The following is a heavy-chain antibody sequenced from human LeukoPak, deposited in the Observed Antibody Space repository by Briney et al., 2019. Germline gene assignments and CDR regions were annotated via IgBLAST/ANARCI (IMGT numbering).Heavy chain of an antibody. CDR3: ARALGIDIA. CDR2: ISYDGSNK. V-gene: IGHV3-30*03. Sequence: GGSLRLSCAASGFTFSNYGMHWVRQAPGKGLEWVAVISYDGSNKYYADSVKGRFTISRDNSKNTLYLQMNSLRAEDTAVYYCARALGIDIAWGQGTLVTVSS. J-gene: IGHJ5*02. CDR1: GFTFSNYG. D-gene: IGHD2-15*01.